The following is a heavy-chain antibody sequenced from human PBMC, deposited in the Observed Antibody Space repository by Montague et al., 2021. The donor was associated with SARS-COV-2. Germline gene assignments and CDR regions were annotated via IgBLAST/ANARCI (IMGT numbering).Heavy chain of an antibody. Sequence: SLRLSCAASGFTFSSYEMNWVRQAPGKGLEWLSSISYSGGITNYADSVRGRFTISRDFAKNSLYLQMNSLRAEDTAVYYCVGEGSGWFFDYWGQGALVTVSS. CDR1: GFTFSSYE. D-gene: IGHD2-15*01. J-gene: IGHJ4*02. CDR2: ISYSGGIT. V-gene: IGHV3-48*03. CDR3: VGEGSGWFFDY.